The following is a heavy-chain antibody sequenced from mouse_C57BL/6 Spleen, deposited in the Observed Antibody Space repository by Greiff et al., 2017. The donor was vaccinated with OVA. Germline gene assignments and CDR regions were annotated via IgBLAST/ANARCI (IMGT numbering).Heavy chain of an antibody. CDR3: TTGRPFDY. CDR1: GFNIKDDY. V-gene: IGHV14-4*01. J-gene: IGHJ2*01. CDR2: IDPENGDT. Sequence: EVMLVESGAELVRPGASVKLSCTASGFNIKDDYMHWVKQRPEQGLEWIGWIDPENGDTEYASKFQGKATITADTSSNTAYLQLSSLTSEDTAVYYCTTGRPFDYWDQGTTLTVSS.